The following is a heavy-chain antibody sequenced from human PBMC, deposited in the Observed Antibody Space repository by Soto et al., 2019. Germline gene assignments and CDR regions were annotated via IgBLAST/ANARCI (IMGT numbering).Heavy chain of an antibody. CDR1: GGSISSYY. CDR2: IYYSGST. CDR3: ARRGVIHDSSGYHPHFDY. Sequence: PSETLSLTCTVSGGSISSYYWSWIRQPPGKGLEWIGYIYYSGSTNYNPSLKSRVTISVDTSKNQFSLKLSSVTAADTAVYYCARRGVIHDSSGYHPHFDYWGQGTLVTVSS. V-gene: IGHV4-59*08. D-gene: IGHD3-22*01. J-gene: IGHJ4*02.